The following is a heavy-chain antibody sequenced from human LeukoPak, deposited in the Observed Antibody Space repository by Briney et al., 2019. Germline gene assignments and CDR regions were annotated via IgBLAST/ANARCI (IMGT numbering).Heavy chain of an antibody. CDR2: INTDGRST. Sequence: GGSLRLSCATSGFTFSSFWMHWVRQAPGEGLVWVSRINTDGRSTNYADSVKGRFTISRDHAKYTLYLQMNSLRAEDTAVYYCVRGTVAAAGVDYWGQGALVTVSS. D-gene: IGHD6-13*01. V-gene: IGHV3-74*01. CDR1: GFTFSSFW. CDR3: VRGTVAAAGVDY. J-gene: IGHJ4*02.